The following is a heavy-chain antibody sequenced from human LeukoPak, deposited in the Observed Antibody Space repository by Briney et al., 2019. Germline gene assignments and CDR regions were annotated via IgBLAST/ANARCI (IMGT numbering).Heavy chain of an antibody. Sequence: ASVKVSCKASGYTFTSYDINWVRQATGQGLEWMGWMNPNSGNTGCAQKFQGGVTMTRNTSISTAYMELSSLRSEDTAVYYCARGRRAWSGYYTPLFDYWGQGTLVTVSS. J-gene: IGHJ4*02. CDR2: MNPNSGNT. CDR3: ARGRRAWSGYYTPLFDY. V-gene: IGHV1-8*01. D-gene: IGHD3-3*01. CDR1: GYTFTSYD.